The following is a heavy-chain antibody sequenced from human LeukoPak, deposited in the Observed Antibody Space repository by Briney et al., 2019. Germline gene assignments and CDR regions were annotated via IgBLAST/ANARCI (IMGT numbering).Heavy chain of an antibody. V-gene: IGHV1-69*01. CDR1: GGTFSSYA. CDR3: ARGGYNTPLDY. D-gene: IGHD5-24*01. CDR2: IIPIFGTA. J-gene: IGHJ4*02. Sequence: RASVKVSCKASGGTFSSYAISWVRQAPGQGLEWMGGIIPIFGTANYAQKFQGRVTITADESTSTAYMELSSLRSEDTAVYYCARGGYNTPLDYWGQGTLVTVSS.